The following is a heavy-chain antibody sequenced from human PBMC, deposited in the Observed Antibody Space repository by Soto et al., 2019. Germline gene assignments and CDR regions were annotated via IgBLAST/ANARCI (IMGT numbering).Heavy chain of an antibody. Sequence: QLQLQESGPGLVKPSENLSLTCIVSGGSISSSSHYWGWIRQPPGKGLEWIGSIYYSGSTYYNPSLKSRVTISVDTSKNQFSLKLSSVTAADTAVYYCARERGGDNAYAEWGQGKLVTVSS. J-gene: IGHJ4*02. CDR2: IYYSGST. CDR1: GGSISSSSHY. D-gene: IGHD5-12*01. V-gene: IGHV4-39*02. CDR3: ARERGGDNAYAE.